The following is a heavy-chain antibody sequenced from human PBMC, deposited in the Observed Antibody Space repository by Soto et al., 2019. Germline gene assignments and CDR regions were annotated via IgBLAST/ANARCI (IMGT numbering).Heavy chain of an antibody. CDR3: ARNPNYQYSSGWYPIHYYFDY. CDR2: ISSSSSTI. J-gene: IGHJ4*02. V-gene: IGHV3-48*01. CDR1: GFTFSSFS. Sequence: EVQLAESGGGLVQPGGSLRLSCAASGFTFSSFSMNWVRQAPGKGLEWVSYISSSSSTIYYADSVKGRFTISRDNAENSLYLQMNSLRAEDTAVYYCARNPNYQYSSGWYPIHYYFDYWGQGTLVIVSS. D-gene: IGHD6-19*01.